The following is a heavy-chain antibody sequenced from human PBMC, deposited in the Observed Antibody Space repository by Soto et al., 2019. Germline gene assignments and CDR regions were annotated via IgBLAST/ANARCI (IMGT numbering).Heavy chain of an antibody. CDR2: INAGNGNT. J-gene: IGHJ3*02. CDR1: GYTFTTYT. Sequence: QVQLVQSGAEVKKPGASVKVSCKASGYTFTTYTMHWVRQAPGQRLEWMGWINAGNGNTKYSQKFQGRVTITRDTPARTAYMDLSSLRSEDTAVYYCARGASMVRGVILDDFDIWGQGTMVTVSS. V-gene: IGHV1-3*01. D-gene: IGHD3-10*01. CDR3: ARGASMVRGVILDDFDI.